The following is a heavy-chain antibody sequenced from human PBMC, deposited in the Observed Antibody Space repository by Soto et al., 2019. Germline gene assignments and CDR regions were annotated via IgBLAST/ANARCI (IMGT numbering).Heavy chain of an antibody. V-gene: IGHV4-34*01. CDR2: INRSGST. CDR3: ARAYYYDSSGYYYDY. D-gene: IGHD3-22*01. Sequence: KASETLSLTCAVYGGSFSGYYWSWIRQPPGKGLEWIGEINRSGSTNYNPSLKSRVTISVDTSKNQFSLKLSSVTAADTAVYYCARAYYYDSSGYYYDYWGQGTLVTVSS. CDR1: GGSFSGYY. J-gene: IGHJ4*02.